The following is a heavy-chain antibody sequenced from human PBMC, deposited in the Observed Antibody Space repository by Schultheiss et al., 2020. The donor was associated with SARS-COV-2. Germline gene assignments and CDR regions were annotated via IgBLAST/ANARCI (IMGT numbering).Heavy chain of an antibody. CDR3: AREGWTPTYYYYGMDV. CDR1: GGSISSYY. V-gene: IGHV4-59*01. CDR2: IYYSGST. Sequence: SETLSLTCTVSGGSISSYYWSWIRQPPGKGLEWIGYIYYSGSTNYNPSLKSRVTISVDTSKNQFSLKLSSVTAADTAVYYCAREGWTPTYYYYGMDVWGQGTTVTVAS. D-gene: IGHD3/OR15-3a*01. J-gene: IGHJ6*02.